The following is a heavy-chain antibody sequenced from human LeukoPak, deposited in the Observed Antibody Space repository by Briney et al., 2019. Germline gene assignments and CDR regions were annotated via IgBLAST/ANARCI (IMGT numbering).Heavy chain of an antibody. J-gene: IGHJ5*01. V-gene: IGHV3-33*01. CDR1: GFTFSNYG. CDR2: IWYDGNNK. D-gene: IGHD2-2*01. CDR3: ARVNCRSSSCYLASYFFDS. Sequence: PGGSLRLSCAASGFTFSNYGMHWVRQAPGKELEWVAVIWYDGNNKDYADSVKGRFTISRDNSKNTLFLQMNSLRVEDTAMYYCARVNCRSSSCYLASYFFDSWGQGTLVTVSS.